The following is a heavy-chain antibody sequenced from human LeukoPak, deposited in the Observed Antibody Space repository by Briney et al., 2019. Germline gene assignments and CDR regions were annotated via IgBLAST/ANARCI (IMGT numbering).Heavy chain of an antibody. CDR1: GFTFSSYW. Sequence: GGSLRLSCAASGFTFSSYWMSWVRQAPGKGLEWVANIKQDGSEKYYVDSAKGRFTISRDNAKNSLYLQMNSLRAEDTAVYYCARTWPYYYYGMDVWGQGTTVTVSS. J-gene: IGHJ6*02. CDR3: ARTWPYYYYGMDV. CDR2: IKQDGSEK. V-gene: IGHV3-7*01. D-gene: IGHD5-12*01.